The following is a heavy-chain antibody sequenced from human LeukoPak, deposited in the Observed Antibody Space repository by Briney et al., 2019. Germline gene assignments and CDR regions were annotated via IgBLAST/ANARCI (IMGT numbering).Heavy chain of an antibody. CDR2: INHSGST. Sequence: PSETLSLTCAVYGGSFSGYYWSWIRQPPGKGLEWTGEINHSGSTNYNPSLKSRVTISVDTSKNQFSLKLSSVTAADTAVYYCARPLHSGWPDWGQGTLVTVSS. D-gene: IGHD6-19*01. CDR1: GGSFSGYY. CDR3: ARPLHSGWPD. J-gene: IGHJ4*02. V-gene: IGHV4-34*01.